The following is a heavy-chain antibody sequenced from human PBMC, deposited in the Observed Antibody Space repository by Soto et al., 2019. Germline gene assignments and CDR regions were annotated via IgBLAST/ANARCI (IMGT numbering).Heavy chain of an antibody. V-gene: IGHV1-2*04. CDR1: GYTFTGYY. J-gene: IGHJ4*02. CDR3: ARALAYCGGDCSNFDY. D-gene: IGHD2-21*02. CDR2: INPNSGGT. Sequence: ASVKVSCKASGYTFTGYYMHWVRQAPGQGLEWMGWINPNSGGTNYAQKFQGWVTMTRDTSISTAYMELSRLRSDDTAVYYCARALAYCGGDCSNFDYWGQGTLVTVSS.